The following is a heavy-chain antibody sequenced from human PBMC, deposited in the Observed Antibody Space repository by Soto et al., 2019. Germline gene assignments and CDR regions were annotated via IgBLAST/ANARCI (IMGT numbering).Heavy chain of an antibody. CDR1: GFTFSNYA. D-gene: IGHD4-17*01. Sequence: GGSLRLSCAASGFTFSNYAMSWVRQAPGKGLEWVSAISGSGGSTYYTDSVKGRFTISRDNSKNTLFLQMNSLRAEDTAVYYCAKEIYGDSNRRVFDFWGQGALVTVSS. J-gene: IGHJ4*02. V-gene: IGHV3-23*01. CDR3: AKEIYGDSNRRVFDF. CDR2: ISGSGGST.